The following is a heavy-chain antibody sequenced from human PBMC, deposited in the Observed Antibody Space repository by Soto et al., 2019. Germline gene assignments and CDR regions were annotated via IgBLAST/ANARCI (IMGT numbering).Heavy chain of an antibody. CDR3: TRAEEYQLLLSDYHYGMDV. D-gene: IGHD2-2*01. Sequence: GGSLRLSCAASGFTFSGSAMHWVRQASGKGLEWVGRIRSKANSYATAYAASVKGRFTISRDDSKNTAYLQMNSLKTEDTAVYYCTRAEEYQLLLSDYHYGMDVWGQGTTVTVSS. V-gene: IGHV3-73*01. J-gene: IGHJ6*02. CDR2: IRSKANSYAT. CDR1: GFTFSGSA.